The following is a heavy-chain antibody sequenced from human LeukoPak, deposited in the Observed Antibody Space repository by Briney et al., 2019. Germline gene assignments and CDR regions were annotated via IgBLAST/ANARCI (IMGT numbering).Heavy chain of an antibody. V-gene: IGHV3-30*02. Sequence: GGSPRLSCAASGFTFSSYGMHWVRQAPGKGLEWVAFIRYDGSNKYYADSVKGRFTISRDNSKNTLYLQMNSLRAEDTAVYYCANSQSGTIAVAGSFDYWGRGTLVTVSS. D-gene: IGHD6-19*01. J-gene: IGHJ4*02. CDR2: IRYDGSNK. CDR3: ANSQSGTIAVAGSFDY. CDR1: GFTFSSYG.